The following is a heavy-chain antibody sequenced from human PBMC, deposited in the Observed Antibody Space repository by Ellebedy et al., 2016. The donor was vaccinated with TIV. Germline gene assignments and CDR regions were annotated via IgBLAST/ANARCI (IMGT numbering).Heavy chain of an antibody. CDR2: LYSDGSGA. V-gene: IGHV3-74*01. CDR3: ARDPTNFSSGWQYHYGLDV. J-gene: IGHJ6*02. D-gene: IGHD3-22*01. CDR1: GFTFDKYW. Sequence: GGSLRLXXAASGFTFDKYWMHWVRKAPGEGLVWVSRLYSDGSGASYADSVKGRFTISRDNAKSTLFLQMESLKVEDTAVYLCARDPTNFSSGWQYHYGLDVWGQGTTVTVSS.